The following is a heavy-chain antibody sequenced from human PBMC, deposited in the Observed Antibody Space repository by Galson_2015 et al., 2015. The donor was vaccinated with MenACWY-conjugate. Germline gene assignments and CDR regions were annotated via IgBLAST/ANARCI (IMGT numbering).Heavy chain of an antibody. J-gene: IGHJ3*02. D-gene: IGHD3-3*01. CDR3: ARGGSYEGYAFDI. Sequence: SCKASGYTFTSSAMNWVRQAPGKGLEWVSVIYSGGSTDYADSVKGRFTISRDNPKNTLYLQMNGLRVEDTAVYYCARGGSYEGYAFDIWGQGTMVTVSS. V-gene: IGHV3-53*01. CDR2: IYSGGST. CDR1: GYTFTSSA.